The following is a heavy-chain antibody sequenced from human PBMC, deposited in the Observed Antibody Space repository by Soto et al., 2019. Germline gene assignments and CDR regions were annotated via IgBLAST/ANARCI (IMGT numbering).Heavy chain of an antibody. Sequence: EVQLVESGGGLVQPGGSLRLSCAASGFTFSSYSMSWVRRAPGKGLEWVSFISDSSTTIYYADSVKGRFTISRDNAKYSLSLQMNSLRAEDTAVYYCARASLQNRYFDLWGRGTLVTVSS. CDR2: ISDSSTTI. J-gene: IGHJ2*01. CDR3: ARASLQNRYFDL. V-gene: IGHV3-48*01. CDR1: GFTFSSYS.